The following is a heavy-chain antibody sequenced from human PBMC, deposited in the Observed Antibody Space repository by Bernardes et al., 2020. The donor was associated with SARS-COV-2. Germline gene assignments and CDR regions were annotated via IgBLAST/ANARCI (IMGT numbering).Heavy chain of an antibody. J-gene: IGHJ1*01. Sequence: GGSLRLSCAASGFTFSTFAMTWVRQAPGKGLEWVSAISGSGSGTYYADFVKGRFTVSRDNSKNILYLQLNSLRAEDTAVYFCAKGRIGSDFWSGHSLWGQGNLMTVSS. CDR2: ISGSGSGT. V-gene: IGHV3-23*01. D-gene: IGHD3-3*01. CDR1: GFTFSTFA. CDR3: AKGRIGSDFWSGHSL.